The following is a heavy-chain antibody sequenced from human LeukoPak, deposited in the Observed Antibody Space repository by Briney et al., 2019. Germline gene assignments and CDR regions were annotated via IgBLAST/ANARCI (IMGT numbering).Heavy chain of an antibody. CDR2: ISYDGSNK. Sequence: PGRSLRLSCAASGFTFNNYAMHWVRQAPGKGLEWVAVISYDGSNKYYADSVKGRFTISRDNSKNTLYLQMNSLRAEDTAVYYCARAIVGATVDLDYWGQGTLVTVSS. V-gene: IGHV3-30-3*01. CDR3: ARAIVGATVDLDY. D-gene: IGHD1-26*01. CDR1: GFTFNNYA. J-gene: IGHJ4*02.